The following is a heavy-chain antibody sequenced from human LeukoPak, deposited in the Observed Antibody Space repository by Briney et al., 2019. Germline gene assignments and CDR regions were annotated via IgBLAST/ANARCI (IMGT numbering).Heavy chain of an antibody. Sequence: GGSLRLSCAASGFTFSRYVMSWVRQVPGRRPDWVSTISSTGGEIFYADSVKGRFTISRDNSNNMVYLQMDSLRTDDTALYYCVRRDIYTTSSWGAFDIWGQGTLVTVYS. CDR2: ISSTGGEI. CDR1: GFTFSRYV. J-gene: IGHJ3*02. CDR3: VRRDIYTTSSWGAFDI. V-gene: IGHV3-23*01. D-gene: IGHD6-6*01.